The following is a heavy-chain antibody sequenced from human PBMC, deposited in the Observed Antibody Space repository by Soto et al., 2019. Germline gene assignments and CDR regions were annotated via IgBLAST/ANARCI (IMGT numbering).Heavy chain of an antibody. D-gene: IGHD3-3*01. V-gene: IGHV3-21*01. Sequence: GGSLRLSCAASGFTFSSYSMNWVRQAPGKGLEWVSSISSSSSYIYYADSVKGRFTISRDNAKNSLYLQMNSLRAEDTAVYYCARENRITIFGVVNRANWFDPWGQGTLVTVSS. J-gene: IGHJ5*02. CDR3: ARENRITIFGVVNRANWFDP. CDR1: GFTFSSYS. CDR2: ISSSSSYI.